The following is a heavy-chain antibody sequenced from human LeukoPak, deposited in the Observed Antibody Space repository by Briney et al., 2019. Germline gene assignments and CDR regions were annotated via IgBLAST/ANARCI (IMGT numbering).Heavy chain of an antibody. CDR3: ARDFLLVPAAINANWFDP. CDR2: ISYDGSEE. CDR1: GFTFSNFG. D-gene: IGHD2-2*01. V-gene: IGHV3-30*12. Sequence: GGSLRLSCAASGFTFSNFGMHWVRQAPGEGLEWMAFISYDGSEEFYADSVKGRFTLSGDNAKNSLYLQMNSLRAEDTAVYYCARDFLLVPAAINANWFDPWGQGTLVTVSS. J-gene: IGHJ5*02.